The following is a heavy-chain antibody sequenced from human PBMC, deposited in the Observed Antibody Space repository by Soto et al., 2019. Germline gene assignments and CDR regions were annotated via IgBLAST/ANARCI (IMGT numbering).Heavy chain of an antibody. CDR3: AKDLNSGVAGILYGMDV. D-gene: IGHD2-15*01. Sequence: SVKVSCKASGGTFSSYTISWVRQAPGQGLEWMGRIIPILGIANYAQKFQGRVTITADKSTSTAYMELNSLRPEDTALYYCAKDLNSGVAGILYGMDVWGQGTTVTVSS. V-gene: IGHV1-69*04. CDR2: IIPILGIA. CDR1: GGTFSSYT. J-gene: IGHJ6*02.